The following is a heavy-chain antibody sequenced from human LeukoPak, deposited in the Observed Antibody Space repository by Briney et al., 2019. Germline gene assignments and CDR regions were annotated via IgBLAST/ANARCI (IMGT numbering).Heavy chain of an antibody. CDR1: GFTFSSYA. CDR3: AREHTTVTSGFDY. V-gene: IGHV3-30-3*01. Sequence: GGSLRLSCAASGFTFSSYAMHWVRQAPGKGLEGVAVISYDGSNKYYADSVKGRFTISRDNSKNTLYLQMNSLRAEDTAVYYCAREHTTVTSGFDYWGQGTLVTVSS. J-gene: IGHJ4*02. D-gene: IGHD4-17*01. CDR2: ISYDGSNK.